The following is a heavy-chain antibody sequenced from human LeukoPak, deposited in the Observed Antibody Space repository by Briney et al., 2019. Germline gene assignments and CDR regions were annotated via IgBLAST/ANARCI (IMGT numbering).Heavy chain of an antibody. CDR2: IYYSGST. V-gene: IGHV4-59*01. J-gene: IGHJ6*03. Sequence: PSETLSLXCTVSGGSISSYYWSWIRQPPGKELEWIGYIYYSGSTNYNPSLKSRVTISVDTSKNQFSLKLSSVTAADTAVYYCARLGEDRADYYMDVWGKGTTVTVSS. D-gene: IGHD3-16*01. CDR1: GGSISSYY. CDR3: ARLGEDRADYYMDV.